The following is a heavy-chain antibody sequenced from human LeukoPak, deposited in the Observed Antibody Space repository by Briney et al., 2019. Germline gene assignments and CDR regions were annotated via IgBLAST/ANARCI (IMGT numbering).Heavy chain of an antibody. D-gene: IGHD6-13*01. J-gene: IGHJ4*02. CDR2: IYYSGST. CDR1: GGSIRSYY. CDR3: ARSRGYFDY. V-gene: IGHV4-59*01. Sequence: PSETLSLTCTVSGGSIRSYYWSWIRQPPGKGLEWIGYIYYSGSTNYNPSLKSRVTISVDTSKNQFSLKLSSVTAADTALYYCARSRGYFDYWGQGTLVTVSS.